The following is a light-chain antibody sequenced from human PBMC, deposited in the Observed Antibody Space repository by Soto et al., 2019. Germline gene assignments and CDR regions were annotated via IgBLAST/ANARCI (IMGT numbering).Light chain of an antibody. CDR1: QSFRSY. CDR3: QQRSNLIT. V-gene: IGKV3-11*01. CDR2: DAS. J-gene: IGKJ5*01. Sequence: EIVETQSPATLSLSPGERATLSCRASQSFRSYLACYQQKPCQAPRLLIYDASNRATGIPARFSGSGSWTIFTLTISSLDPEDFAAYYCQQRSNLITFGEGKRMEI.